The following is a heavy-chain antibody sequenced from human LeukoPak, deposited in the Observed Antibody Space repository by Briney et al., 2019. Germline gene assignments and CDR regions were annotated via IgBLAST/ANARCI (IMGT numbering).Heavy chain of an antibody. D-gene: IGHD3-3*01. J-gene: IGHJ6*02. CDR2: ISSSSSTI. CDR3: ARDQSSITIFGVVDPPYYYYGMDV. Sequence: PGGSLRLSCAASGFTVSSNYMNWVRQAPGKGLEWVSYISSSSSTIYYADSVKGRFTISRDNAKNSLYLQMNSLRAEDTAVYYCARDQSSITIFGVVDPPYYYYGMDVWGQGTTVTVSS. CDR1: GFTVSSNY. V-gene: IGHV3-48*01.